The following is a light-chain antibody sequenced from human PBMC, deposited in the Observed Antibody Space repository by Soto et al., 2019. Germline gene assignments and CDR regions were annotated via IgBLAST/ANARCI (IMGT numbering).Light chain of an antibody. J-gene: IGKJ1*01. V-gene: IGKV1-12*01. CDR3: KQAISFPRT. Sequence: DIQMTQSPSSVSASVGDRVTITCRASQSISTWLAWYQQKPGKAPNLLISAASNLQSGAPSRFRGSGSWTDITLTISSLQPAHFATYYCKQAISFPRTSGKGTQVQIK. CDR2: AAS. CDR1: QSISTW.